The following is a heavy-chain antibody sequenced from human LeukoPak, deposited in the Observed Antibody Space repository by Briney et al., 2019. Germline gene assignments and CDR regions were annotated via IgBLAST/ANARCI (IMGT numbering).Heavy chain of an antibody. CDR2: IYYSGST. CDR3: ARGVLTGLSNLNWFDP. Sequence: PSETLSPTCTVSGGSISSSSYYWGWIRQPPGTGLEWIGSIYYSGSTYYNPSLKSRVIISVDTSKSQFSLKLSSVTAADTAVYYCARGVLTGLSNLNWFDPWGQGTLVTVSS. D-gene: IGHD3-9*01. V-gene: IGHV4-39*01. CDR1: GGSISSSSYY. J-gene: IGHJ5*02.